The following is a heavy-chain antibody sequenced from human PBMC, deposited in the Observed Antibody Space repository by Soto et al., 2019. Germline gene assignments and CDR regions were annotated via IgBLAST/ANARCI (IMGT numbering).Heavy chain of an antibody. D-gene: IGHD3-10*01. V-gene: IGHV3-23*01. Sequence: LRLSCAASGFTFTTYAMSWVRQAPGKGLEWVSAISGSGGTTYYADSVKGRFTISRDNSKNTLYLQMNSLRAEDTAVYYCAKLGYYSGSDPFDPWGQGTLVTV. J-gene: IGHJ5*02. CDR3: AKLGYYSGSDPFDP. CDR1: GFTFTTYA. CDR2: ISGSGGTT.